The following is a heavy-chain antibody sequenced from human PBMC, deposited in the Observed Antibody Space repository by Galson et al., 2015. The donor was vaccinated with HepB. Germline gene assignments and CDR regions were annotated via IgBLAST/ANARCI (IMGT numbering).Heavy chain of an antibody. CDR2: ISGSGGST. V-gene: IGHV3-23*01. D-gene: IGHD5-18*01. CDR3: AKAGVDTAFDYGMDV. J-gene: IGHJ6*02. Sequence: SGAEVTKPGGSLRLSCAASGFTFSSYAMSWVRQAPGKGLEWVSAISGSGGSTYYADSVKGRFTISRDNSKNTLYLQMNSLRAEDTAVYYCAKAGVDTAFDYGMDVWGQGTTVTVSS. CDR1: GFTFSSYA.